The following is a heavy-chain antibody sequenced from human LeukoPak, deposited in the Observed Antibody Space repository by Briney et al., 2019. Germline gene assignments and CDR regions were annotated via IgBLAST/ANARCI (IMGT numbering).Heavy chain of an antibody. CDR3: AGEFYYSDAFDI. V-gene: IGHV4-39*07. Sequence: SETLSRTCTVSGGSISSSSYYWGWIRQPPGKGLEWIGSIYCSGSTYYNPSLKSRVTISVDTSKNQFSLKLSSVTAADTAVYYCAGEFYYSDAFDIWGQGTMVTVSS. CDR2: IYCSGST. CDR1: GGSISSSSYY. D-gene: IGHD3-22*01. J-gene: IGHJ3*02.